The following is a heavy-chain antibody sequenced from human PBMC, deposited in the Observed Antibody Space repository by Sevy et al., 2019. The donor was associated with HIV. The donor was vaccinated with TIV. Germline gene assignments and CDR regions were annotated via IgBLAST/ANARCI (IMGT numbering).Heavy chain of an antibody. J-gene: IGHJ4*02. CDR2: ISGSGGST. CDR1: GFTFSSYA. D-gene: IGHD5-18*01. Sequence: GGSLRLSCAASGFTFSSYAMSWVRQAPGKGLEWVSAISGSGGSTYYADSVKGRFTISRDNSKNTLYLQMNSLRAEDTSVYYCAKLGGYSYGPPWYWGQGTLVTVSS. V-gene: IGHV3-23*01. CDR3: AKLGGYSYGPPWY.